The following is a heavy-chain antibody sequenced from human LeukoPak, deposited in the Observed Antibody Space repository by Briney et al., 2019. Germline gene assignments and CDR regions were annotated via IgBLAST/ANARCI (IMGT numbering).Heavy chain of an antibody. Sequence: GGTLRLSCAASGFAFSSNWMHWVRHAPGQGLVWVSRIKGDGISTNYADSVKGRFTISRDIAKNTLYLQMNSLRAEDTGVYYCAKDHYWSIDYWGRGTLVTVSS. V-gene: IGHV3-74*01. D-gene: IGHD3-3*01. CDR1: GFAFSSNW. CDR3: AKDHYWSIDY. CDR2: IKGDGIST. J-gene: IGHJ4*02.